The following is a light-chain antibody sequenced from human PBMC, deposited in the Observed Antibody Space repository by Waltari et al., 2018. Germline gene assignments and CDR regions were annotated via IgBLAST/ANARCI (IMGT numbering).Light chain of an antibody. CDR1: QSIGKY. V-gene: IGKV3-20*01. J-gene: IGKJ1*01. CDR3: QNHERLPAT. Sequence: IVLPQSPGTLSLSPGERATLSCRASQSIGKYLVWYQQKPGQAPRLLIYAASSRDTGVPDRFSGSGSGTDFSLTISRLEPEDFAVYYCQNHERLPATFGQGTKVEIK. CDR2: AAS.